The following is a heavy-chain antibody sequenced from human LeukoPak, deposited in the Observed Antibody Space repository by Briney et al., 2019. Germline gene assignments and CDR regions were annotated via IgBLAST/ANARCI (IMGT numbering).Heavy chain of an antibody. CDR3: ARDPGYYGSGTVGAFDI. V-gene: IGHV4-4*02. J-gene: IGHJ3*02. Sequence: SETLSLTCGVSGGSITSTNYWTWVRQPPGKGLEWIGEVNLQGSTNYNPSLMGRVAISVDTSKNQFSLKLSSVTAADTAVYYCARDPGYYGSGTVGAFDIWGQGTMVTVSS. CDR2: VNLQGST. CDR1: GGSITSTNY. D-gene: IGHD3-10*01.